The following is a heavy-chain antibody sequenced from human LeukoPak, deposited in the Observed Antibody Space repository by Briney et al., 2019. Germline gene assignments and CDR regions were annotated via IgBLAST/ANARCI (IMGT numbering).Heavy chain of an antibody. Sequence: GGSLRLSCAASGFTLSSYWMAWVRQAPGKGLEWVANIKQDGSEKYFVDSVKGRLTISRDNTKNSLYLQMNSLRAEDTAVYYCAREYYYGSGSYGYWGQGTLVTVSS. J-gene: IGHJ4*02. CDR3: AREYYYGSGSYGY. CDR1: GFTLSSYW. CDR2: IKQDGSEK. D-gene: IGHD3-10*01. V-gene: IGHV3-7*01.